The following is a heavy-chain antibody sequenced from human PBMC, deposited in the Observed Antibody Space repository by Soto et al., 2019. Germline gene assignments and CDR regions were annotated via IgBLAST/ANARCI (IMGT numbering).Heavy chain of an antibody. CDR1: GFTLSDYY. J-gene: IGHJ3*01. V-gene: IGHV3-11*01. CDR3: AREISGNYFTFEL. CDR2: ITQTGTTT. D-gene: IGHD1-26*01. Sequence: QVQLVESGGDLVNPGGSLRLSCAASGFTLSDYYMSWIRQAPGKGLEWVSYITQTGTTTHHVDSVKGRFTISRDSSKNSLYLQMNSLRAEDTAIYYCAREISGNYFTFELWGQGTVVSVSP.